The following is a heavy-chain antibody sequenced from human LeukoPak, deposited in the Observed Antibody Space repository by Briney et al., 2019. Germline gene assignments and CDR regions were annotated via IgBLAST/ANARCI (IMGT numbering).Heavy chain of an antibody. V-gene: IGHV1-2*02. Sequence: GASVTVSCKASGYTFTGYYIHWVRQAPGQGLEWMGWINPNSGDTNYPRKFQGRVTMTRDTSISTAYMELSRLRSDDTALYYCVRPEYGSGSYLDYCGQGTLVTVSS. CDR2: INPNSGDT. J-gene: IGHJ4*02. CDR1: GYTFTGYY. CDR3: VRPEYGSGSYLDY. D-gene: IGHD3-10*01.